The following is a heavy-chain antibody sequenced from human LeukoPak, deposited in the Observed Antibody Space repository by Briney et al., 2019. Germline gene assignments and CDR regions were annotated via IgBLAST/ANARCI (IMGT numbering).Heavy chain of an antibody. CDR2: VHYSGTA. D-gene: IGHD5-18*01. CDR1: DGSITNYD. V-gene: IGHV4-59*01. J-gene: IGHJ5*02. CDR3: ARDLIRPDTAMLNWFDP. Sequence: PETLSLTCTVSDGSITNYDWSWVRQPPGKGLEFIGHVHYSGTANYNPSLRSRVTISIDTSKKHFFLKLKSVTAADTAVYYCARDLIRPDTAMLNWFDPWGQGTLVTVSS.